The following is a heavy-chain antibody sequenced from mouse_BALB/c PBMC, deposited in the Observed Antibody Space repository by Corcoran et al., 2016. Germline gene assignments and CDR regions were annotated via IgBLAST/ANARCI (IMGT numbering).Heavy chain of an antibody. CDR1: GYTFTEYT. V-gene: IGHV1-62-2*01. CDR2: FYPRSKPT. CDR3: ARHAYSRDGGFAY. D-gene: IGHD2-14*01. J-gene: IGHJ3*01. Sequence: VQLQQSGAELVKPGASVKLSCKASGYTFTEYTIHWVKQRSGQGLAWIGWFYPRSKPTKYNEKFTDKATLTADKSSSTVYMELSRLTSEDSAVELWARHAYSRDGGFAYWGQGTRVTVSA.